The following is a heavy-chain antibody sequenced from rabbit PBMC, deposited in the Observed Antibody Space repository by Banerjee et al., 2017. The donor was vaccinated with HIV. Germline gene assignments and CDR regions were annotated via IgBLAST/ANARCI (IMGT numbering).Heavy chain of an antibody. CDR3: AREGPGSDYAFNL. J-gene: IGHJ4*01. V-gene: IGHV1S45*01. CDR1: GFTISNYV. Sequence: QEQLEESGGDLVKPEGSLTLTCTASGFTISNYVMSWVRQAPGKGLEWIACIYTGTSGSTYYASWAKGRFTISKTSSTTVTLQMTSLTAADTATYFCAREGPGSDYAFNLWGPGTLVTVS. CDR2: IYTGTSGST. D-gene: IGHD2-1*01.